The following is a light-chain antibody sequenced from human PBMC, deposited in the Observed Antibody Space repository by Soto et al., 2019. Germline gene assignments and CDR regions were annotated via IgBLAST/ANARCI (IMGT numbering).Light chain of an antibody. CDR2: DAS. CDR3: QQYNNWPLT. J-gene: IGKJ4*01. V-gene: IGKV3-15*01. Sequence: EIVMTQSPATLSVSPGERATLSCRASQSVSNNVAWYQQKPGQTPRLLIYDASSRATGIPARFSGSGSGTDFTLTISSLQSEDFAVYYCQQYNNWPLTFGGGTNVEIK. CDR1: QSVSNN.